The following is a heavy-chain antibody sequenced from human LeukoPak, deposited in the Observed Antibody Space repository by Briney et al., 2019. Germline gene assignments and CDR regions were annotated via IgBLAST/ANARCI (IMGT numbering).Heavy chain of an antibody. Sequence: GGSLRLSCAASGFTFGDYAMHWVRQVPGKGLEWVSLISGDGYITYYADSVKGRFTVSRDNSKNSLYLQMNGLRIEDTAFYYCAKDIENYDSTGHFDYWGQGTLVTVSS. V-gene: IGHV3-43*02. CDR2: ISGDGYIT. J-gene: IGHJ4*02. D-gene: IGHD3-22*01. CDR3: AKDIENYDSTGHFDY. CDR1: GFTFGDYA.